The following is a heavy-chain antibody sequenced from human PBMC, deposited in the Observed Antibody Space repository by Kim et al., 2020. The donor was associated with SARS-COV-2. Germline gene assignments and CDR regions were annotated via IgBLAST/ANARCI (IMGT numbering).Heavy chain of an antibody. CDR3: ARARWYYGMDV. V-gene: IGHV3-53*01. D-gene: IGHD2-15*01. CDR1: GFTVSSNY. Sequence: GGSLRLSCAASGFTVSSNYMSWVRQAPGKGLEWVSAIYSGGSTYYADSVKGRFTISRENSKNTLYLQMNSLRAEDTAVYYCARARWYYGMDVWGQGTTVTVSS. CDR2: IYSGGST. J-gene: IGHJ6*02.